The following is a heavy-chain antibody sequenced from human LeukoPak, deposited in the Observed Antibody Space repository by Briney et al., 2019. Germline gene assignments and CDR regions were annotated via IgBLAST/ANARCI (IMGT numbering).Heavy chain of an antibody. J-gene: IGHJ2*01. Sequence: SETLSLTCTVSGGSFSSYYWTWIRQPAGKGLEWIGRIYNSGTTNYSPSLESRVTVSLDTSKNRFSLSLSSVTAADTAVYYCARDRLGATGHWRIDVWGRGTLVTVSS. CDR2: IYNSGTT. CDR3: ARDRLGATGHWRIDV. D-gene: IGHD1-26*01. V-gene: IGHV4-4*07. CDR1: GGSFSSYY.